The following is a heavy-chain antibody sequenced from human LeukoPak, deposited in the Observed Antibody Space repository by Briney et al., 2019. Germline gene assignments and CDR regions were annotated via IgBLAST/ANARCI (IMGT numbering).Heavy chain of an antibody. CDR1: GYTFTSYY. Sequence: ASVKVSCKASGYTFTSYYMHWVRQAPGQGLEWMGIINPSGGSTSYAQKFQGRVTMTRDTSTSTVYMELSSLRSEDTAVYYCAKNVEMATISYYYYMDVWGIGTTVTVSS. D-gene: IGHD5-24*01. J-gene: IGHJ6*03. V-gene: IGHV1-46*01. CDR3: AKNVEMATISYYYYMDV. CDR2: INPSGGST.